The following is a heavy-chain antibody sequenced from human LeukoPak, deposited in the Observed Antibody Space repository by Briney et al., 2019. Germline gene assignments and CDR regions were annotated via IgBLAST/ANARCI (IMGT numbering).Heavy chain of an antibody. J-gene: IGHJ4*02. CDR3: AKAPATSCSGVYCYPFDH. V-gene: IGHV1-46*01. CDR2: INPSGGST. Sequence: VASVKVSCKASGYTFTSYYMHWVRQAPGQGLEWMGIINPSGGSTSYAQKFQGRVTMTRDMSTSTVYMELSSLRSEDAAVYYCAKAPATSCSGVYCYPFDHWGQGTLVTVSS. D-gene: IGHD2-15*01. CDR1: GYTFTSYY.